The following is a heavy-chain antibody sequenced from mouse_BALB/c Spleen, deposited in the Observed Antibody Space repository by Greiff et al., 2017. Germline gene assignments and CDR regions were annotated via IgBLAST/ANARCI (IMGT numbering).Heavy chain of an antibody. D-gene: IGHD1-1*01. CDR3: ARNGDYYGRLYYFDY. J-gene: IGHJ2*01. CDR1: GFAFSSYD. Sequence: EVQLQESGGGLVKPGGSLKLSCAASGFAFSSYDMSWVRQTPEKRLEWVAYISSGGGSTYYPDTVKGRFTISRDNAKNTLYLQMSSLKSEDTAMYYCARNGDYYGRLYYFDYWGQGTTLTVSS. V-gene: IGHV5-12-1*01. CDR2: ISSGGGST.